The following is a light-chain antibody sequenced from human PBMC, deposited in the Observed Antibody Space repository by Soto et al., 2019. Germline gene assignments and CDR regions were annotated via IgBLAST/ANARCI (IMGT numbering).Light chain of an antibody. J-gene: IGLJ1*01. CDR1: SSDVGGYNY. CDR3: CSYAGRYTYV. V-gene: IGLV2-11*01. Sequence: QAVVTQPRSVSGSPGQSVTISCTGTSSDVGGYNYVSWYQQHPGKAPKLMIYDVRKRPSGVPDRFSGSKSDNTASLTISGLQAEDEADYYCCSYAGRYTYVFGTGTKVTVL. CDR2: DVR.